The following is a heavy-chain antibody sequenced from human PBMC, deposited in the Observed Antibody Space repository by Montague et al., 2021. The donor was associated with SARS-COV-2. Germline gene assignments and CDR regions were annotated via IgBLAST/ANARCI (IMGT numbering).Heavy chain of an antibody. CDR1: GGSISSYY. V-gene: IGHV4-59*01. D-gene: IGHD1-26*01. Sequence: SETLSLTCTVSGGSISSYYWSWSRQPPGKGLEWIGYVYYSGSTNYNHSFKRRLSISGDTSKNQFSLEVTSVTAADTAVYYCARGTYSGVDSDGYYYYYGMDVWGQGTTVTVSS. CDR2: VYYSGST. J-gene: IGHJ6*02. CDR3: ARGTYSGVDSDGYYYYYGMDV.